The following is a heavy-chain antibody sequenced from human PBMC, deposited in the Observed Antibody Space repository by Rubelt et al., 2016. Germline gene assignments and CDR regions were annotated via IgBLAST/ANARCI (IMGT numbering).Heavy chain of an antibody. J-gene: IGHJ6*02. Sequence: QAPGQGLEWMGWINPNSGGTNYAQKLQGRVTMTTDTSTSTAYMELRSLRSDDAAVYYCARGGSGYDILTGPEKRYGMDVWGQGTTVTVSS. V-gene: IGHV1-18*01. CDR3: ARGGSGYDILTGPEKRYGMDV. CDR2: INPNSGGT. D-gene: IGHD3-9*01.